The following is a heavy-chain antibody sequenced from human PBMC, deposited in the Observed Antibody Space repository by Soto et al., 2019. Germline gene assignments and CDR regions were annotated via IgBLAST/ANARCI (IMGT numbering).Heavy chain of an antibody. CDR2: INPNSGGT. CDR1: GYTFTGYY. CDR3: ARGVNLRYCSGGRCWFDP. V-gene: IGHV1-2*04. J-gene: IGHJ5*02. Sequence: QVQLVQSGAEVKKPGASVKVSCKASGYTFTGYYMHWVRQAPGQGLEWMGWINPNSGGTNYAQKFQGWVTMTRDTSISTAYMELSRLRSDATAVEYCARGVNLRYCSGGRCWFDPWGQGTLVTVSS. D-gene: IGHD2-15*01.